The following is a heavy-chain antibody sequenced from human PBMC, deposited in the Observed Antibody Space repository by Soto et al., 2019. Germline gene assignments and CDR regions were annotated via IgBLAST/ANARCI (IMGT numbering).Heavy chain of an antibody. Sequence: EVQLLESGGGLVQPGGSLRFSCAASGFTFSAYAMGWVPQAPGKGLEWVSAVSGSGERTYYADSVKGRFTISRDNSKNTLDLQMNSLRAEDTAVYYCAKDYGGNYAMDYWGQGTLVTVSS. CDR2: VSGSGERT. D-gene: IGHD4-17*01. V-gene: IGHV3-23*01. CDR3: AKDYGGNYAMDY. J-gene: IGHJ4*02. CDR1: GFTFSAYA.